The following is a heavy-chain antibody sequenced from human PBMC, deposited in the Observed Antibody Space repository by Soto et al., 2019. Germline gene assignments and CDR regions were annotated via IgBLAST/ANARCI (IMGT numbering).Heavy chain of an antibody. CDR2: IYYRGNS. V-gene: IGHV4-31*03. CDR1: GGSISSGGHY. Sequence: QVQLQESGPGLVKPSQTLSLTCTVSGGSISSGGHYWSWIRQQPGKGLEWIGYIYYRGNSYNTPSLKGRIAFSRDASKNQFSLKLSSVIAADTAVYYCARATLVLGMDYWGQGTLVTVSS. J-gene: IGHJ4*02. D-gene: IGHD3-10*01. CDR3: ARATLVLGMDY.